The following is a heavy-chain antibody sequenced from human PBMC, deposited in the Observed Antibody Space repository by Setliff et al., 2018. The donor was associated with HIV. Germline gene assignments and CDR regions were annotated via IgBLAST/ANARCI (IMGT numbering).Heavy chain of an antibody. D-gene: IGHD5-12*01. CDR3: AGEGSHSGSVY. CDR2: ISSSSSTI. V-gene: IGHV3-48*04. J-gene: IGHJ4*02. CDR1: GFTFSNYN. Sequence: GGSLRLSCAASGFTFSNYNMNWVRQAPGKGLEWVSYISSSSSTIYYADSVKGRFAISRDNAKDLLYLQMNSLRREDTAVYYCAGEGSHSGSVYWGQGTLVTVSS.